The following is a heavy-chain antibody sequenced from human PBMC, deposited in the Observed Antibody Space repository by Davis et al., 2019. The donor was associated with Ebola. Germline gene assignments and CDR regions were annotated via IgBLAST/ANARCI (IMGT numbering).Heavy chain of an antibody. CDR2: INGDGTGT. V-gene: IGHV3-74*01. D-gene: IGHD3-3*01. J-gene: IGHJ6*02. CDR3: ARTDTPQITIFGVVTGGLSYYYAMDV. Sequence: GGSLKISCVASGFTFSTYWMQWVRQTPGEGLVWISHINGDGTGTTYADSVKGRFTISRDNSKNTLYLQMNSLRAEDTAVYYCARTDTPQITIFGVVTGGLSYYYAMDVWGQGTTVTVSS. CDR1: GFTFSTYW.